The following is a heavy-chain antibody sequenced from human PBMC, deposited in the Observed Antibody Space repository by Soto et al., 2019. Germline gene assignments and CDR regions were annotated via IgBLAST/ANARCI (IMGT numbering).Heavy chain of an antibody. CDR1: GYTFTSYD. J-gene: IGHJ4*02. Sequence: QVQLVQSGAEVKKPGASVKVSCKASGYTFTSYDINWVRQATGQGLEWMGWMNPNSGNTGYAQKFRGRVTMTRNTSISTAYMELSSLRSEDTAVYYCARGSVVVVAARLDYWGQGTLVTVSS. CDR2: MNPNSGNT. V-gene: IGHV1-8*01. D-gene: IGHD2-15*01. CDR3: ARGSVVVVAARLDY.